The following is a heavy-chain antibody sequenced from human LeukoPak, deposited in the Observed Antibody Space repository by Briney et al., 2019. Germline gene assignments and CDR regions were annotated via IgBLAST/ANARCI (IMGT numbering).Heavy chain of an antibody. J-gene: IGHJ4*02. D-gene: IGHD2-15*01. CDR3: AKDLTLGYCSGGSCRLGGGDY. CDR1: GFTFSSFA. CDR2: ISYDGREQ. V-gene: IGHV3-30*04. Sequence: GGSLRLSCAASGFTFSSFAIHWVRQAPGKGLEWVAGISYDGREQYHADPVKGRFTISRDNSKNTLYLQMNSLRAEDTAVYYCAKDLTLGYCSGGSCRLGGGDYWGQGTLVTVSS.